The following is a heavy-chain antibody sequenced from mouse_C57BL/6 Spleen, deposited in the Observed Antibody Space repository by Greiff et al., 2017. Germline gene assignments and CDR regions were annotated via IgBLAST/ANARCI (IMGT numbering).Heavy chain of an antibody. J-gene: IGHJ4*01. D-gene: IGHD1-1*01. CDR3: ARENYYGSSYPYYAMDY. Sequence: QVQLQQSGAELVKPGASVKMSCKASGYTFTSYWITWVKQRPGQGLEWIGDIYPGSGSTNYNEKFKSKATLTVDTSSSTAYMQLSSLTSEDSAVYYCARENYYGSSYPYYAMDYWGQGTSVTVSS. CDR2: IYPGSGST. CDR1: GYTFTSYW. V-gene: IGHV1-55*01.